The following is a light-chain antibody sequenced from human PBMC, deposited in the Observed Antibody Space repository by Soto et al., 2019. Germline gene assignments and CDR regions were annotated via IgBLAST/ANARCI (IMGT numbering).Light chain of an antibody. Sequence: DIQMTQSPSTLSASVGDRVTITCRASQGMSSYLAWYQQKPGKAPKLLIYDVSSLQSGVPSRFSGSGSGTELTLTISGLLPEDFATYHCQQLNTLPFTFGQGTRLEIK. CDR2: DVS. V-gene: IGKV1-9*01. CDR1: QGMSSY. CDR3: QQLNTLPFT. J-gene: IGKJ5*01.